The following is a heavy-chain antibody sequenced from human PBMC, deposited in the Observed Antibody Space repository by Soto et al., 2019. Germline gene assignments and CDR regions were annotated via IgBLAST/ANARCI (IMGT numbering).Heavy chain of an antibody. CDR3: ARDSYSWFDP. CDR1: GGSISSGGYY. CDR2: IYYSGST. J-gene: IGHJ5*02. V-gene: IGHV4-31*03. Sequence: SETLSLTCSVSGGSISSGGYYWSWIRQHPGKGLEWIGYIYYSGSTYYNPSLKSRVTISVDTSKNQFSLKLSSVTAADTAVYYCARDSYSWFDPWGQGTLVTVSS.